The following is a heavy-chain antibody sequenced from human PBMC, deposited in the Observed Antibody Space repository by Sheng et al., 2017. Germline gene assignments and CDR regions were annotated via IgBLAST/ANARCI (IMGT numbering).Heavy chain of an antibody. D-gene: IGHD6-13*01. CDR2: IYHSGST. CDR3: ARAAAAFFDY. J-gene: IGHJ4*02. Sequence: QVQLQESGPGLVKPSETLSLTCTVSGYSISSGYYWGWIRQPPGKGLEWIGSIYHSGSTYYNPSLKSRVTISVDTSKNQFSLKLSSVTAADTAVYYFARAAAAFFDYWGQGTLVTVSS. CDR1: GYSISSGYY. V-gene: IGHV4-38-2*02.